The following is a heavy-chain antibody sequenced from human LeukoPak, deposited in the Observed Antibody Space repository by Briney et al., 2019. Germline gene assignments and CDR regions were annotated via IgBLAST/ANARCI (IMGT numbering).Heavy chain of an antibody. CDR2: ITPNSGGT. J-gene: IGHJ3*02. CDR1: GYTFSDYY. CDR3: ARGGLRYFDWSWAFDI. V-gene: IGHV1-2*02. D-gene: IGHD3-9*01. Sequence: ASVKVSCKASGYTFSDYYIHWVRQAPGQGLEWMGWITPNSGGTKYAQRFQGRVTMTRDTSISTAYMDLSSLGSDDTAVYYCARGGLRYFDWSWAFDIWGQGTMVTVSS.